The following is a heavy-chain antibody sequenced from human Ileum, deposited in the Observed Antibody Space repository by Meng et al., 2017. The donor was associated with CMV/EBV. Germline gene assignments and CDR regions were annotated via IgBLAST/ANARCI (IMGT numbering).Heavy chain of an antibody. J-gene: IGHJ4*02. D-gene: IGHD3-22*01. CDR2: INWNGGSR. CDR1: FTFDDYG. CDR3: ARGYYYESPTYKPLFFDS. Sequence: FTFDDYGMNWVRQAPGKGLQWVSGINWNGGSRGHADSVKGRFTISRDNAKNSLYLQMNSLRVEDTAFYYCARGYYYESPTYKPLFFDSWGQGALVTVSS. V-gene: IGHV3-20*03.